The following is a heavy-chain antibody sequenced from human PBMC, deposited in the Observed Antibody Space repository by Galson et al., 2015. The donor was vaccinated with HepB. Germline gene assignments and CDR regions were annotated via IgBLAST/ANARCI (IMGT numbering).Heavy chain of an antibody. CDR1: GATFSNYA. CDR3: ARGGARSSSGGLDY. CDR2: IIPNIDTA. D-gene: IGHD6-6*01. V-gene: IGHV1-69*06. Sequence: SVKVSCKASGATFSNYAITWVRQAPGQGLEWMARIIPNIDTANYAQRFQDRVTITADKSTGTAYMELTSLRYEDTAVYYCARGGARSSSGGLDYWGQGTLVTVSS. J-gene: IGHJ4*02.